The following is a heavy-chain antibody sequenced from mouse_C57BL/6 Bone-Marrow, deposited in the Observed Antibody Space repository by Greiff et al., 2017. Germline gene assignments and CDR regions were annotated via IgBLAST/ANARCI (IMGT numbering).Heavy chain of an antibody. J-gene: IGHJ2*01. Sequence: QVQLQQPGAELVMPGASVKLSCKASGYTFTSYWMHWVKQRPGQGLEWIGEIDPSDSYTNYNQKFKGKSTLTVDKSSSTAYMQLSSLTSEDSAVYYCAISWAFDYWGQGTTLTVSS. CDR2: IDPSDSYT. D-gene: IGHD1-1*01. CDR1: GYTFTSYW. V-gene: IGHV1-69*01. CDR3: AISWAFDY.